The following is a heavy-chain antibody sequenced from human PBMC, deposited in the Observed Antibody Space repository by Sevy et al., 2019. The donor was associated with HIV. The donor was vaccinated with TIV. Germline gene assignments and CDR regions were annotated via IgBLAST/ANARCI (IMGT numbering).Heavy chain of an antibody. CDR1: GFTFDDYA. CDR2: ISWNSGRI. D-gene: IGHD3-22*01. J-gene: IGHJ6*02. CDR3: AKDTAPHYYDSSGQYYYYYCMDV. Sequence: GGSLRLSCAASGFTFDDYAMHWVRQAPGKGLEWVSGISWNSGRIGYADSVKGRFTISRDNAKNSLYLQMNRLRAEDTALYYCAKDTAPHYYDSSGQYYYYYCMDVWGQGTTVTVSS. V-gene: IGHV3-9*01.